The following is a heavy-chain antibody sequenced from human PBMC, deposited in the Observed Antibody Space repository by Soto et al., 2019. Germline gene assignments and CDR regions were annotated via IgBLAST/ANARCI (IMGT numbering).Heavy chain of an antibody. Sequence: GGSLRLSCAASGFTFRSYAMSWVRQAPGKGLEWVSLISWGGGSTYYADSVKGRFTISRDNSKNTLYLQMNSLRTEDTALYYCAKDGNSGSYYLFDYWGQGTLVTVSS. D-gene: IGHD1-26*01. CDR1: GFTFRSYA. J-gene: IGHJ4*02. CDR2: ISWGGGST. CDR3: AKDGNSGSYYLFDY. V-gene: IGHV3-43*02.